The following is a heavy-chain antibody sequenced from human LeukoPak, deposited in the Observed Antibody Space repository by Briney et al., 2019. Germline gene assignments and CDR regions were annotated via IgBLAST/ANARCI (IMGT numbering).Heavy chain of an antibody. J-gene: IGHJ1*01. Sequence: GGSLRLSCAASGFTFSTYSMNWVRQAPGKGLEWVSSISSSSSYIYYADSVKGRFTISRDNAKNSLYLQMNSLRAEDTAVYYCARGPRNSSSYQYFQHWGQGALVTVSS. CDR3: ARGPRNSSSYQYFQH. V-gene: IGHV3-21*01. CDR1: GFTFSTYS. D-gene: IGHD6-13*01. CDR2: ISSSSSYI.